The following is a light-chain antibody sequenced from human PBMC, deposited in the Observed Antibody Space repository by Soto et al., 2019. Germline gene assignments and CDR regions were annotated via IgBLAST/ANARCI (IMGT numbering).Light chain of an antibody. Sequence: DIQMTQSPSSLSASVGDRVTITCQASQDISNYLNGYQQKPGKASKLLIYAASNLETGVQSRFSRSGSGTDFTFTISSLQPEYIATYYCQQYDNHPPTFGGGTKVEIK. CDR3: QQYDNHPPT. CDR1: QDISNY. V-gene: IGKV1-33*01. CDR2: AAS. J-gene: IGKJ4*01.